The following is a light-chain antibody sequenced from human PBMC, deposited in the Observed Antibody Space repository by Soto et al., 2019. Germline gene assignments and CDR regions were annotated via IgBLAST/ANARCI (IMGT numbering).Light chain of an antibody. CDR1: QSVGTY. J-gene: IGKJ3*01. V-gene: IGKV3-11*01. Sequence: EIVLTQSPATLSLSPGERAILSCRASQSVGTYLAWYQQKHGQATRLLIYDASNRDTGIPARLSGSGSGTDFTLTINSIETEDFAVYYCQQRSNWPGTFGPGTKVDI. CDR2: DAS. CDR3: QQRSNWPGT.